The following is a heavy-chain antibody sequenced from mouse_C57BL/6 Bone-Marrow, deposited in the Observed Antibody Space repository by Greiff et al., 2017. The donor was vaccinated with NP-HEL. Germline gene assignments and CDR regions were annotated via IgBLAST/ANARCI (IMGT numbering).Heavy chain of an antibody. CDR2: INPNYGTT. Sequence: VQLQQSGPELVKPGASVKISCKASGYSFTDYYMNWVKQSHGKSLEWIGVINPNYGTTSYNQKFKGKATLTVDPSSSTAYMPLNSLTSEDSAVYYCATEDCGGYFDVWGTGTTVTVSS. V-gene: IGHV1-39*01. J-gene: IGHJ1*03. CDR3: ATEDCGGYFDV. CDR1: GYSFTDYY.